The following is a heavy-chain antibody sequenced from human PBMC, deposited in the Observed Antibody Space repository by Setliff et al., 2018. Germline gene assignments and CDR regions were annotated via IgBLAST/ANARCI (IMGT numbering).Heavy chain of an antibody. CDR1: GATLSGVV. J-gene: IGHJ4*02. CDR2: FIPVLGKP. CDR3: ATELRSPFWHFDL. Sequence: GASVKVSCKASGATLSGVVFSWVRQAPGHGLEWMGRFIPVLGKPNYAPRFQGRLTITVDTSTGTSYMDLRSLRSDDTAIYYCATELRSPFWHFDLWGQGSLVTVPQ. D-gene: IGHD3-3*01. V-gene: IGHV1-69*04.